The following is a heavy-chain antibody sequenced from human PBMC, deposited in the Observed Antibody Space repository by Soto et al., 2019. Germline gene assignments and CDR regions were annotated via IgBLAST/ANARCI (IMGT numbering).Heavy chain of an antibody. Sequence: ASVKVSCKASGYTFTGYYMHWVRQAPGQGLEWMGWINPNSGGTNYAQKFQGRVTMTRDTSISTAYMELSRLRSDDTAVYYCARLYCSSTSCQFDYWGQGTLVTVSS. CDR1: GYTFTGYY. V-gene: IGHV1-2*02. D-gene: IGHD2-2*01. CDR3: ARLYCSSTSCQFDY. J-gene: IGHJ4*02. CDR2: INPNSGGT.